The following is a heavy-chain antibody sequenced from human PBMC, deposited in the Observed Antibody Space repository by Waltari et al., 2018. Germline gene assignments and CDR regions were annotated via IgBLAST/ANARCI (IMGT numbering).Heavy chain of an antibody. Sequence: QVQLQESGPGLVKPSETLSLTCTVSGGSISSYYWSWIRQPPGKGLEWIGYIYYSGSTNYNPSLKSRVTISVDTSKNQFSLKLSSVTAADTAVYYCARMGSVVVAAGGGWFDPWGQGTLVTVSS. CDR3: ARMGSVVVAAGGGWFDP. D-gene: IGHD2-15*01. J-gene: IGHJ5*02. CDR2: IYYSGST. CDR1: GGSISSYY. V-gene: IGHV4-59*08.